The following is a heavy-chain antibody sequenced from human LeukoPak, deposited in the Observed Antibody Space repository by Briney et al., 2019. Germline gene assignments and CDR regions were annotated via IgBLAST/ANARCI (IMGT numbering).Heavy chain of an antibody. V-gene: IGHV3-23*01. CDR1: GFTFSSYA. D-gene: IGHD3-22*01. CDR2: ISGSGGST. J-gene: IGHJ4*02. CDR3: AKDVRTYYYDSSGYYFDY. Sequence: HPGGSLRLSCAASGFTFSSYAMSWVRQAPGKGLEWVSAISGSGGSTYYADSVKGRFTISRDNSKNTLYLQMNSLRAEDTAVYYCAKDVRTYYYDSSGYYFDYWGQGTLVTVSS.